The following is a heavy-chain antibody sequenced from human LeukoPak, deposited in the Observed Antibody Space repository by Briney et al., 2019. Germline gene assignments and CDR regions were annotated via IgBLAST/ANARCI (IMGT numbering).Heavy chain of an antibody. J-gene: IGHJ4*02. CDR3: AKDKIRLYCSGGSCYFDY. V-gene: IGHV3-30*18. CDR2: ISYDGSNK. CDR1: GFTFTSYG. Sequence: GGSLRLSCAASGFTFTSYGMHWVRQAPGKGLKWVAVISYDGSNKYYADSVKGRFTISRDNSKNTLYLQMNSLRAEDTAVYYCAKDKIRLYCSGGSCYFDYWGQGTLVTVSS. D-gene: IGHD2-15*01.